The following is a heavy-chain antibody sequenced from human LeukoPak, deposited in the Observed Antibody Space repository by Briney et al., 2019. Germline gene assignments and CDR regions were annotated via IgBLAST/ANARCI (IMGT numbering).Heavy chain of an antibody. D-gene: IGHD5-18*01. CDR3: ARSGTAMVTSLRIFDY. V-gene: IGHV3-48*04. CDR1: GFTFSSYS. CDR2: ISSSSSTI. Sequence: PGGSLRLSCAASGFTFSSYSMNWVRQAPGKGLEWVSYISSSSSTIYYADSVKGRFTISRDNAKNSLYLQMNSLRAEDTAVYYCARSGTAMVTSLRIFDYWGQGTLVTVSS. J-gene: IGHJ4*02.